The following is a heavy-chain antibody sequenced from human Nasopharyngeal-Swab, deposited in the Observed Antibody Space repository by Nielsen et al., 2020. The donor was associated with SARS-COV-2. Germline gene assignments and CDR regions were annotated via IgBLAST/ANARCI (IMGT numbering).Heavy chain of an antibody. CDR3: ASPRGSDNNYYYGMDV. CDR2: ISSSGSTI. J-gene: IGHJ6*02. D-gene: IGHD3-10*01. CDR1: GFTFSDYY. V-gene: IGHV3-11*04. Sequence: GESLKISCAASGFTFSDYYMSWIRQAPGKGLEWVSYISSSGSTIYYADSVKGRFTISRDNAKNSLYLQMNSLRAEDTAVYYCASPRGSDNNYYYGMDVWGQGTTVTVSS.